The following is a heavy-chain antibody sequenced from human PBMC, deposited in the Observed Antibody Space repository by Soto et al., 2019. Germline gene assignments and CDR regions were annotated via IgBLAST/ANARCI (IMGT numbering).Heavy chain of an antibody. Sequence: QVQLVQSGAEVKKPGSSVKVSCEASGGTLTSYTIIWVRQAPGQGLEWMGRIVPILGVATYAQSFQGRVTFIADTSSTTTTYMELNSLRSEDTAVYYCASIGGYYYHMDVWGKGTTVTVSS. CDR1: GGTLTSYT. J-gene: IGHJ6*03. CDR2: IVPILGVA. V-gene: IGHV1-69*02. D-gene: IGHD3-16*01. CDR3: ASIGGYYYHMDV.